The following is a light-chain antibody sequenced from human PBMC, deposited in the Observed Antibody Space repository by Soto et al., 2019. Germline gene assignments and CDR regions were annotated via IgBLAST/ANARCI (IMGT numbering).Light chain of an antibody. CDR1: SGQSSYA. CDR2: LNSDGSH. CDR3: QTWGTGISV. Sequence: QLVLTQSPSASASQGGSVKLTCTLSSGQSSYAIAWHQQQPEKGPRYLMKLNSDGSHSKGDGIPDRFSGSSSGAERYLTISSLQSEDEADYYCQTWGTGISVFGGGTNLTVL. J-gene: IGLJ3*02. V-gene: IGLV4-69*01.